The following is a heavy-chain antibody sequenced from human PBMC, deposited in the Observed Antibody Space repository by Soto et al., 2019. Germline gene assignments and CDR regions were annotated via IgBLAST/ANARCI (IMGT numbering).Heavy chain of an antibody. Sequence: SETLSLTCTFSVGSISSGDYYWSWIRQPPGKGLEWIGYIYYSGSTYYNPSLKSRVTISVDTSKNQFSLKLSSVTAADTAVYYCASSIVVVPAAISWFEPWGQGTLVTVS. CDR1: VGSISSGDYY. CDR3: ASSIVVVPAAISWFEP. V-gene: IGHV4-30-4*01. CDR2: IYYSGST. J-gene: IGHJ5*02. D-gene: IGHD2-2*01.